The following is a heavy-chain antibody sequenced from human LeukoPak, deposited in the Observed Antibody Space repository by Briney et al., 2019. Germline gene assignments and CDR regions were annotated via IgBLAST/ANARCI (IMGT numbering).Heavy chain of an antibody. CDR1: GYTLTELS. CDR3: AKGPLEYGDYAPRLGHFSFSFDY. CDR2: INPNSGGT. V-gene: IGHV1-2*02. Sequence: ASVKVSCKVSGYTLTELSMHWVRQAPGQGLEWMGWINPNSGGTNYAQKFQGRVTMTRDTSISTAYMELSRLRSDDTAVYYCAKGPLEYGDYAPRLGHFSFSFDYWGQGTLVTVSS. D-gene: IGHD4-17*01. J-gene: IGHJ4*02.